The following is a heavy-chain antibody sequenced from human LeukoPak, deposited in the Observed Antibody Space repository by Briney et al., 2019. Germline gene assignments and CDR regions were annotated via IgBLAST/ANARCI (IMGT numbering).Heavy chain of an antibody. Sequence: SWVRQPPGKGLEWIGEINHSGSTNYNPSLKSRVTISVDTSKNQFSLKLSSVTAADTAVYYCARLYSSGWYFDYWGQGTLVTVSS. J-gene: IGHJ4*02. CDR3: ARLYSSGWYFDY. V-gene: IGHV4-34*01. CDR2: INHSGST. D-gene: IGHD6-19*01.